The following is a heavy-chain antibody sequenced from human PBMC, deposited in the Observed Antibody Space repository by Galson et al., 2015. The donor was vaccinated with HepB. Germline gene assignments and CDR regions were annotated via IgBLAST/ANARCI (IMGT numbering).Heavy chain of an antibody. CDR1: GYTFTSYG. Sequence: SVKVSCKASGYTFTSYGISWVRQAPGQGLEWMGWISAYNGNTNYAQKLQGRVTMTTDTSTSTAYMELRSLRSDDTAVYYCARDWEQLWGGSGAFDIWGQGTMVTDSS. D-gene: IGHD5-18*01. V-gene: IGHV1-18*04. CDR2: ISAYNGNT. J-gene: IGHJ3*02. CDR3: ARDWEQLWGGSGAFDI.